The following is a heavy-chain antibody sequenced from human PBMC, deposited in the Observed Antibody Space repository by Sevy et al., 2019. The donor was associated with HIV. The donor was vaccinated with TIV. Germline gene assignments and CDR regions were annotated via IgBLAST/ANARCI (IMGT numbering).Heavy chain of an antibody. CDR1: GFPSGSFW. V-gene: IGHV3-74*01. CDR2: INSDWKIT. D-gene: IGHD1-1*01. J-gene: IGHJ4*02. CDR3: ASGSAGTAQY. Sequence: GGSLRLSCAVSGFPSGSFWMHWVRQVPGKGLLWVSHINSDWKITNYADSVKGRLTVSRDNGKNTQQLQMSSLGADDTAVYYCASGSAGTAQYWGQGILVTVSS.